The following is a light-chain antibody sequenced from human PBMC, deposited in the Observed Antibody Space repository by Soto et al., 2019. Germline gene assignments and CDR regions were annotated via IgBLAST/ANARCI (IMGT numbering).Light chain of an antibody. CDR3: QQRSNWPPT. J-gene: IGKJ4*01. Sequence: EIVLTQSPATLSLSPGERATLSCRASQNVNNYLAWYQQKPGQAPRPLIYFASNRVTGIPARFSGSGSGTDFTLTISSLEPEDFAVYYCQQRSNWPPTFGGGTKVEIK. CDR1: QNVNNY. V-gene: IGKV3-11*01. CDR2: FAS.